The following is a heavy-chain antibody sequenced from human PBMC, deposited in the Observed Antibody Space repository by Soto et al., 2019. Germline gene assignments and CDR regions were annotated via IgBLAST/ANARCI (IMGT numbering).Heavy chain of an antibody. CDR1: GGSISSGGYY. D-gene: IGHD6-13*01. J-gene: IGHJ5*02. CDR2: IYYSGST. CDR3: ARDADGSPKTNWFDP. V-gene: IGHV4-31*03. Sequence: PSETLSLTCTVSGGSISSGGYYWSWIRQHPGKGLEWIGYIYYSGSTYYNPSLKSRVTISVDTSKNQFSLKLSSVTAADTAVYYCARDADGSPKTNWFDPWGQGTLVTVSS.